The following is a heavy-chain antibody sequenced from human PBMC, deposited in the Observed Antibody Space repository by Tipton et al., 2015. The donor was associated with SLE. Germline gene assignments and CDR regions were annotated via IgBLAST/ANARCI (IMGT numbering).Heavy chain of an antibody. J-gene: IGHJ4*02. Sequence: SLRLSCAASGFTFSRFAMHWVRQVPGKGLEWVALTSYDGNDKYYADSVKGRFSISRDNSQNTLYLQMNSLRGEDTAVYYCATILSNDFDYWGQGALVTVSS. D-gene: IGHD3-9*01. CDR2: TSYDGNDK. CDR3: ATILSNDFDY. V-gene: IGHV3-30*07. CDR1: GFTFSRFA.